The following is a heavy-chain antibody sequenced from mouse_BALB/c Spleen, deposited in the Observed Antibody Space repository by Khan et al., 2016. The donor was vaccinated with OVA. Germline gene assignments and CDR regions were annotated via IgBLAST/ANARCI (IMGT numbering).Heavy chain of an antibody. CDR2: ITSGGSYT. Sequence: EVELVESGGGLVKPGGSLKLSCAASGFTFSSYSMSWVRQTPEKRLEWVATITSGGSYTYYPDSVKGRFTISRDTAKNTLYLQMSSLKSEDTAMYYCSRDRNYYGSSFYFDYWGQGTPLTVSS. V-gene: IGHV5-6-4*01. D-gene: IGHD1-1*01. J-gene: IGHJ2*01. CDR1: GFTFSSYS. CDR3: SRDRNYYGSSFYFDY.